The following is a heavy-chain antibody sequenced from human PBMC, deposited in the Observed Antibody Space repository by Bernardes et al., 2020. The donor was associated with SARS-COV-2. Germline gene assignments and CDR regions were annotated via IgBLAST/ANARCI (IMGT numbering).Heavy chain of an antibody. CDR2: IKDDGGAK. Sequence: GGSLRLSCAASGFIFSNYWMSWVRQAPGKGLEWVANIKDDGGAKVYVDSVKGRFTISRDNAENSLYLHMNSLRVEDTAVYYCAREVTATAAADFDYWGQATFVTVSP. J-gene: IGHJ4*02. CDR1: GFIFSNYW. D-gene: IGHD6-13*01. CDR3: AREVTATAAADFDY. V-gene: IGHV3-7*01.